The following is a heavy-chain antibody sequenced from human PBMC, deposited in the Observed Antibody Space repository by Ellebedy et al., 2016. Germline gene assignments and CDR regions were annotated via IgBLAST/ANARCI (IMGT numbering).Heavy chain of an antibody. D-gene: IGHD1-1*01. CDR1: GGSISSGGYY. CDR3: ASGTRLNWFDP. CDR2: IYYSGST. Sequence: SETLSLTXTVSGGSISSGGYYWSWIRQHPGKGLEWIGYIYYSGSTYYNPSLKSRVTISVDTSKNQFSLKLSSVTAADTAVYYCASGTRLNWFDPWGQGTLVTVSS. V-gene: IGHV4-31*03. J-gene: IGHJ5*02.